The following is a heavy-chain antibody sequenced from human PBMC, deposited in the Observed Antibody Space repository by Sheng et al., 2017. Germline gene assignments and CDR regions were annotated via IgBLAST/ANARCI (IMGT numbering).Heavy chain of an antibody. D-gene: IGHD6-6*01. CDR2: IYHSGST. J-gene: IGHJ6*02. V-gene: IGHV4-38-2*02. CDR3: ARERYSSSEAYYYYYGMDV. CDR1: GYSISSGYY. Sequence: QVQLQESGPGLVKPSETLSLTCAVSGYSISSGYYWGWIRQPPGKGLEWIGSIYHSGSTYYNPSLKSRVTISVDTSKNQFSLKLSSVTAADTAVYYCARERYSSSEAYYYYYGMDVWGQGTTVTVSS.